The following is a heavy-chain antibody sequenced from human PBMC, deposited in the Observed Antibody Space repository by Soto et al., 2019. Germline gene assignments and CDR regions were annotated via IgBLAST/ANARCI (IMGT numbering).Heavy chain of an antibody. CDR1: GGSFSGYY. CDR3: ARGGRLGYCSSTSCYLYYYYGMDV. V-gene: IGHV4-34*01. CDR2: INHSGST. Sequence: SETLYLTCAVYGGSFSGYYWSWIRQPPGKGLEWIGEINHSGSTNYNPSLKSRVTISVDTSKNQFSLKLSSVTAADTAVYYCARGGRLGYCSSTSCYLYYYYGMDVWCQGTTVT. J-gene: IGHJ6*02. D-gene: IGHD2-2*01.